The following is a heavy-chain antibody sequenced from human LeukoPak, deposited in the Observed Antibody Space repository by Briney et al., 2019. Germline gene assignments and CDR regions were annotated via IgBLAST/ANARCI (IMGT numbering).Heavy chain of an antibody. CDR1: GFTFSSYA. V-gene: IGHV3-30*04. D-gene: IGHD2-15*01. J-gene: IGHJ4*02. CDR3: AKEGKGGYCSGGSCYPAVYFDY. Sequence: GGSLRLSCAASGFTFSSYAMHWVRQAPGKGLEWVAVISYDGSNKYYADSVKGRFTISRDNSKNTLYLQMNSLRAEDTAVYYCAKEGKGGYCSGGSCYPAVYFDYWGQGTLVTVSS. CDR2: ISYDGSNK.